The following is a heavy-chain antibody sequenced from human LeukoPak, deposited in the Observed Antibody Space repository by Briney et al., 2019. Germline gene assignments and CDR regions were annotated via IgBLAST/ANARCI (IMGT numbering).Heavy chain of an antibody. V-gene: IGHV3-23*01. CDR3: AKVPYCSSTSCLNY. Sequence: PGGSLRLSCAASGFTFSTHAMSWVRQAPGKGLEWVSVISGGGGSTYYADSVKGRFTISRDNSKNTLYMQMKSLRAEDTAVYYCAKVPYCSSTSCLNYWGQGTLVTVSS. CDR2: ISGGGGST. J-gene: IGHJ4*02. D-gene: IGHD2-2*01. CDR1: GFTFSTHA.